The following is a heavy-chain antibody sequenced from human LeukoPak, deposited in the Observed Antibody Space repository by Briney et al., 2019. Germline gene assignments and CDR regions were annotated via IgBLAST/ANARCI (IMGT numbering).Heavy chain of an antibody. CDR1: GYTFTGYY. CDR3: ARWSPVAGSYYYYYYGMDV. D-gene: IGHD6-19*01. Sequence: ASVKVSCKASGYTFTGYYMHWVRQAPGQGLEWMGWINPNSGGTNYAQKFQGRVTMTRDTSISTAYKELSRLRSDDTAVYYCARWSPVAGSYYYYYYGMDVWGQGTTVTVSS. V-gene: IGHV1-2*02. J-gene: IGHJ6*02. CDR2: INPNSGGT.